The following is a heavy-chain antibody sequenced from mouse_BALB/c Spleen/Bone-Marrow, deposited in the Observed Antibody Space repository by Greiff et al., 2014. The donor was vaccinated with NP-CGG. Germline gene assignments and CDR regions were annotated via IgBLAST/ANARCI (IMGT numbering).Heavy chain of an antibody. CDR2: ISSGGGST. CDR1: GFAFSSND. Sequence: EVQVVESGGGLVKPGGSLKLSCAASGFAFSSNDMSWVRQTPEKRLEWVAYISSGGGSTYYPDTVKGRFTISRDNAKNTLYLQMSSLKSEDTAMYYCAREVLRDYFDYWGQGTTLTVSS. D-gene: IGHD1-1*01. V-gene: IGHV5-12-1*01. J-gene: IGHJ2*01. CDR3: AREVLRDYFDY.